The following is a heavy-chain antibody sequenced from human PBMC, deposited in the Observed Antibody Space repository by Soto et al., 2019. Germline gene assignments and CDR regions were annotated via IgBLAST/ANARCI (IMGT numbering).Heavy chain of an antibody. V-gene: IGHV4-34*01. Sequence: PSETLSLTCAVYGGSFSCYYWSWIRQPPGKGLEWIGEISHSGSTNYNPSLKSRVTISVDTSKNQFSLKLSSVTAADTAVYYCARAAPYGHLKRGPFDYWGQGTLVTVSS. D-gene: IGHD4-17*01. J-gene: IGHJ4*02. CDR2: ISHSGST. CDR3: ARAAPYGHLKRGPFDY. CDR1: GGSFSCYY.